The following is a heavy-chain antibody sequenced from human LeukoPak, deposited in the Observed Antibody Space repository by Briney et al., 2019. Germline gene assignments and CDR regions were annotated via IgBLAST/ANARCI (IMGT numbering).Heavy chain of an antibody. CDR1: GGTFSSYA. CDR2: IIPILGIA. D-gene: IGHD3-10*01. V-gene: IGHV1-69*04. Sequence: SVKVSCKASGGTFSSYAISWVRQAPGRGLEWMGRIIPILGIANYAQKFQGRVTITADKSTSTAYMELSSLRSEDTAVYYCARGWFGELLGEAIDYWGQGTLVTVSS. J-gene: IGHJ4*02. CDR3: ARGWFGELLGEAIDY.